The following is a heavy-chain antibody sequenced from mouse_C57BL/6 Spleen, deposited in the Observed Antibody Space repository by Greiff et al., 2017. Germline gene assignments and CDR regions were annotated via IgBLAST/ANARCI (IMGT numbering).Heavy chain of an antibody. CDR1: GYTFTSYW. V-gene: IGHV1-69*01. CDR3: ARSDGYSPDYAMDY. CDR2: IDPSDSYT. D-gene: IGHD2-3*01. J-gene: IGHJ4*01. Sequence: QVQLKESGAELVMPGASVTLSCKASGYTFTSYWMHWVKQRPGQGLEWIGEIDPSDSYTNYNQKFKGKSTLTVDKSSTTADMQLSSLTAEDAAVYYCARSDGYSPDYAMDYWGQGTSVTVSS.